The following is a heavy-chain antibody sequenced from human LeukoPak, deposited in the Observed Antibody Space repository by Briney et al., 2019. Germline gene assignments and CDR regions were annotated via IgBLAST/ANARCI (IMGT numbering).Heavy chain of an antibody. CDR1: GYAFTTYG. CDR2: ISAYNGNT. J-gene: IGHJ3*02. CDR3: ARGDYYDSSGYYYPDAFDI. D-gene: IGHD3-22*01. Sequence: ASVTVSCKASGYAFTTYGISWVRQAPGQGLEWMGLISAYNGNTNYAQKFQGRVTMTTDTSTSTAYMELRRLRSDATAVYYCARGDYYDSSGYYYPDAFDIWGQGTMVTVSS. V-gene: IGHV1-18*01.